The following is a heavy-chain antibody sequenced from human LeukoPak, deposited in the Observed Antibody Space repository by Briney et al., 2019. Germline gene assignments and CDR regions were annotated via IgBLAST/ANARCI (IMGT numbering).Heavy chain of an antibody. J-gene: IGHJ6*02. CDR2: IKQDGSAK. Sequence: PGGSLRLSCAASGFTFSNYWMNWVRQAPGKGLEWVANIKQDGSAKYYVDSVKGRSTISRDNAKNSLYLQMNSLRAEDTAVYYCVRGAAPGTVDVWGQGTAVTVSS. V-gene: IGHV3-7*04. CDR1: GFTFSNYW. CDR3: VRGAAPGTVDV. D-gene: IGHD6-13*01.